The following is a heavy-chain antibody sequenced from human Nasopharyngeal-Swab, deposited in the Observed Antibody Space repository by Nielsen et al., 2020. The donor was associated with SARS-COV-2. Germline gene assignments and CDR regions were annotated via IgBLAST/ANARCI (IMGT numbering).Heavy chain of an antibody. CDR1: GYTFTSYA. V-gene: IGHV1-3*01. D-gene: IGHD3-3*01. Sequence: ASVKVSCKASGYTFTSYALHWVRQAPGQRLEWMGWINGGNGNTKYSQKFQGRVTITRDTSASTAYMELSSLRSEDTAVYYCAREYYDFWSGYIDYYYGMDVWGQGTTVTVSS. CDR2: INGGNGNT. J-gene: IGHJ6*02. CDR3: AREYYDFWSGYIDYYYGMDV.